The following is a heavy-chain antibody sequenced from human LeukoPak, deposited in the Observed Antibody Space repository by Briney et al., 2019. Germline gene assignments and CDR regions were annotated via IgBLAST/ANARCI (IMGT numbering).Heavy chain of an antibody. D-gene: IGHD5-18*01. CDR1: GFTFSSYS. CDR2: IRSKAYGGTT. J-gene: IGHJ4*02. CDR3: TNSPSDDYSDY. V-gene: IGHV3-49*04. Sequence: GGSLRLSCAASGFTFSSYSMNWVRQAPGKGLEWVGFIRSKAYGGTTEYAASVKGRFTISRDDSKSIAYLQMNSLKTEDTAVYYCTNSPSDDYSDYWGQGTLVTVSS.